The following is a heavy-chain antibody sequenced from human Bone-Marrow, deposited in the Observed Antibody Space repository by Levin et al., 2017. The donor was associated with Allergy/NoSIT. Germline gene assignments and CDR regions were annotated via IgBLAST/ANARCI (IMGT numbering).Heavy chain of an antibody. CDR2: IYYSGST. D-gene: IGHD3-22*01. Sequence: SCTVSGGSVSSGSYYWSWIRQPPGKGLEWIGYIYYSGSTNYNPSLKSRVTISVDTSKNQFSLKLSSVTAADTAVYYCAAALLGSGYYLEYFDYWGQGTLVTVSS. V-gene: IGHV4-61*01. CDR3: AAALLGSGYYLEYFDY. J-gene: IGHJ4*02. CDR1: GGSVSSGSYY.